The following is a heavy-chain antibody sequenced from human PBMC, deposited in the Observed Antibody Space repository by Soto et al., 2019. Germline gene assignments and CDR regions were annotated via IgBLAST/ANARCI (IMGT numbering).Heavy chain of an antibody. Sequence: GGSLRLSCAASGFTVKNNYMSWVRQAPGKGLECVSTLYSAGSGGNTYYAESVKGRFTISRDISENTLFLQMNNLRAEDTGTYYCARDEGGGYNYGYRPYYGMDVWGQGTTVTVSS. CDR1: GFTVKNNY. CDR3: ARDEGGGYNYGYRPYYGMDV. V-gene: IGHV3-66*01. D-gene: IGHD5-18*01. CDR2: LYSAGSGGNT. J-gene: IGHJ6*02.